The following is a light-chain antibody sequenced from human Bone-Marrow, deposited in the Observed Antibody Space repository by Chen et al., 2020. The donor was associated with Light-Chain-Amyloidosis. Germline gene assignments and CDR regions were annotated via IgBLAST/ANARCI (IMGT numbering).Light chain of an antibody. CDR3: SSYTSTSTLVV. V-gene: IGLV2-14*01. CDR2: EVI. Sequence: SALPQPASVSGSPGQSITIPFTGTSSDVGGYNYVSWYQHHPGKAPKLMIYEVITRPSGVSNRFSASKSGNTASLTISGLQAEDEAEYYCSSYTSTSTLVVFGGGTKLTVL. CDR1: SSDVGGYNY. J-gene: IGLJ2*01.